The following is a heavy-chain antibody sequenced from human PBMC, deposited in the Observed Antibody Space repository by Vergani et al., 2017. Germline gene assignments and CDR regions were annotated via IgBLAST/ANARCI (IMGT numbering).Heavy chain of an antibody. V-gene: IGHV1-69*17. D-gene: IGHD1/OR15-1a*01. J-gene: IGHJ4*02. CDR2: IIPIFGIA. Sequence: QVQLVQSGAEVKKPGSSVKVSCKASGGTFSSYAISWVRQAPGQGLEWMGGIIPIFGIANYAQKFQGRVTITADKSTSTAYMELSSLRSEDTAVYYCARLTTAFLLEHPSYFDYWGQGTLVTVSS. CDR3: ARLTTAFLLEHPSYFDY. CDR1: GGTFSSYA.